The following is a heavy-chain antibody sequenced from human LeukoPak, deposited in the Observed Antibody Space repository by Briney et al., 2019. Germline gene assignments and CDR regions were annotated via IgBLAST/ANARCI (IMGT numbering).Heavy chain of an antibody. Sequence: VASVKVSCKASGYTFTGYYMHWVRQAPGQGLEWMGWINPNSGGTNYAQKFQGRVTMTRDTSISTAYMELSRLRSDDTAVYYCARDPITMIVEYNWFDPWGQGTLVTVSS. CDR3: ARDPITMIVEYNWFDP. CDR1: GYTFTGYY. J-gene: IGHJ5*02. V-gene: IGHV1-2*02. D-gene: IGHD3-22*01. CDR2: INPNSGGT.